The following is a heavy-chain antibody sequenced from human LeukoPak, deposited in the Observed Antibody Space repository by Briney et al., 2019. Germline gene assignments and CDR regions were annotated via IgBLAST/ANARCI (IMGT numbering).Heavy chain of an antibody. J-gene: IGHJ4*02. CDR2: IIPIFGTA. D-gene: IGHD2-21*02. V-gene: IGHV1-69*05. CDR1: GDTFSSYA. CDR3: ARVLAYCGGDCAYFDY. Sequence: SVKVSCKASGDTFSSYAISWVRQAPGQGLEWMGRIIPIFGTANYAQKFQGRVTITTDESTSTAYMELSSLRSEDTAVYYCARVLAYCGGDCAYFDYWGQGTLVTVSS.